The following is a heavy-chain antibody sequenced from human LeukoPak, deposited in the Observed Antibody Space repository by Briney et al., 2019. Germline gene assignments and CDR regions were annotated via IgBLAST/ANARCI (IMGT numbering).Heavy chain of an antibody. D-gene: IGHD2-21*02. V-gene: IGHV3-11*06. CDR1: GFTFSDYY. CDR2: ISSSSSSSYT. J-gene: IGHJ4*02. Sequence: GGSLRLSCAASGFTFSDYYMNWIRQAPGKGLEWVSYISSSSSSSYTNYADSVKGRFTIPRDNAKASVYLQMNSLRDEDTAVYYCSADRDWAFEHWGQGILVTVSS. CDR3: SADRDWAFEH.